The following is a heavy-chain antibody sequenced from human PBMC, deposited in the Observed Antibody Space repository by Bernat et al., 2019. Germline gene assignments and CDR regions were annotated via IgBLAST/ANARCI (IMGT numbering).Heavy chain of an antibody. CDR3: ARSLGLDILTAYMDS. CDR1: GFTFSSYA. V-gene: IGHV3-23*01. J-gene: IGHJ4*02. CDR2: ISGSGGST. D-gene: IGHD3-9*01. Sequence: EVQLLESGGGLVQPGGSLRLSCAASGFTFSSYAMSWVRQAPGKGLEWVSAISGSGGSTYYADSVKGRFTISRDNSKNTLYLQMGSLSAEDMAVYYCARSLGLDILTAYMDSWGQGTLVTVSS.